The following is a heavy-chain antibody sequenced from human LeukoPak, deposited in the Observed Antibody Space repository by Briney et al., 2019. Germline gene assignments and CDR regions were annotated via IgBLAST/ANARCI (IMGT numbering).Heavy chain of an antibody. Sequence: GGCLSLSCAASGFTFSGYDMNWVRQARGKGREWLSSISSCSKYIYYADSVQGRFAISRDKAKNSLYLQMSSLRAEDTAVYYCARVMSLIPFAADFWGQGPLVTVSA. CDR3: ARVMSLIPFAADF. D-gene: IGHD3-16*01. J-gene: IGHJ4*02. CDR2: ISSCSKYI. CDR1: GFTFSGYD. V-gene: IGHV3-21*01.